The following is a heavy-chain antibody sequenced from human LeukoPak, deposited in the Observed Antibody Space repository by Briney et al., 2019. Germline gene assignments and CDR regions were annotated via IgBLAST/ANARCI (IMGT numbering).Heavy chain of an antibody. CDR1: GGSISSNY. Sequence: PSETLSLTXSVSGGSISSNYWTWIRQPPGKGLEWIGYIYYSGSTNYNPSLKSRVTISIDTSKKQFSLKLSSVTAADTAVYYCARDSYGDFDYMDVWGKGTTVTVSS. CDR2: IYYSGST. J-gene: IGHJ6*03. D-gene: IGHD4-17*01. CDR3: ARDSYGDFDYMDV. V-gene: IGHV4-59*01.